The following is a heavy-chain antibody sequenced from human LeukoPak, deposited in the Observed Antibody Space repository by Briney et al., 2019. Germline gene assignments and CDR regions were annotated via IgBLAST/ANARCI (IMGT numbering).Heavy chain of an antibody. CDR3: ARAKEQWLVGGYDY. CDR1: GYTFTGYY. CDR2: INPNSGGA. D-gene: IGHD6-19*01. J-gene: IGHJ4*02. Sequence: ASVKVSCKASGYTFTGYYMHWVRQAPGQGLDWMGWINPNSGGANYAQKFQGRVTMTRDTSISTAYMELSRLRSDDTAVYYCARAKEQWLVGGYDYWGQGTLVTVSS. V-gene: IGHV1-2*02.